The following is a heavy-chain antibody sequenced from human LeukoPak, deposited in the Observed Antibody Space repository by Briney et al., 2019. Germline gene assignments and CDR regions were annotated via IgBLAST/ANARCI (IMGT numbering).Heavy chain of an antibody. Sequence: SEILSLTCTVSGGSISISSYDWSWIRQPPGKGLEWIGYIYYSGSTNYNPSLKSRVTISVDTSKNQFSLKLSSVTAADTAVYYCARGPYYDFWSGHYRLNSDYYYYYMDVWGKGTTVTVSS. D-gene: IGHD3-3*01. CDR2: IYYSGST. CDR1: GGSISISSYD. V-gene: IGHV4-61*01. J-gene: IGHJ6*03. CDR3: ARGPYYDFWSGHYRLNSDYYYYYMDV.